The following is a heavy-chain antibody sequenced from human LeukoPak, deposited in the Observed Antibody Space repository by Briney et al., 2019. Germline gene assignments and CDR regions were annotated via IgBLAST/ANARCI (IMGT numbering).Heavy chain of an antibody. CDR3: AKDMENTVTTGMDV. D-gene: IGHD4-17*01. CDR2: ISWDGGST. Sequence: GGSLRLSCAASGFTFDDYTMHWVRQAPGKGLEWVSLISWDGGSTYYADSVKGRFTISRDNSKNSLYLQMNSLRTEDTALYYCAKDMENTVTTGMDVWGQGTTVTVSS. J-gene: IGHJ6*02. V-gene: IGHV3-43*01. CDR1: GFTFDDYT.